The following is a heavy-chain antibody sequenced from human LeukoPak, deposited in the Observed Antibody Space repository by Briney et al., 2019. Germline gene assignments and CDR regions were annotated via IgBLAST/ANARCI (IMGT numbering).Heavy chain of an antibody. Sequence: SETLSLTCTVSGGSISSSSYYWGWIRQPPGKGLEWIGSIYYSGSTYYNPSLKSRVTISVDTSKNQFSLKLSSVTAADTAVYYCARETRSGGSLLRGNWFDPWGQGTLVTVSS. CDR2: IYYSGST. V-gene: IGHV4-39*07. D-gene: IGHD2-15*01. J-gene: IGHJ5*02. CDR1: GGSISSSSYY. CDR3: ARETRSGGSLLRGNWFDP.